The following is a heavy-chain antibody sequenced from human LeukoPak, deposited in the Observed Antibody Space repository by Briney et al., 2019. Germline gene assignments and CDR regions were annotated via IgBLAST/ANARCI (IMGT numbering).Heavy chain of an antibody. V-gene: IGHV3-7*01. Sequence: QPGGSLRLSCAASGFTFGSYWMSWVRQAPGKGLEWVANIKEDASEKHYVDSVKGRFTISRDNAKNSLYLQLNSLRAEDTAVYYCARDVHYGMDVWGQGTTVTVSS. CDR3: ARDVHYGMDV. CDR1: GFTFGSYW. CDR2: IKEDASEK. J-gene: IGHJ6*02.